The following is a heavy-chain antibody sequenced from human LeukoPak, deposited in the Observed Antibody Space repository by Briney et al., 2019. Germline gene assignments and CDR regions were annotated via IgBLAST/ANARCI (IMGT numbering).Heavy chain of an antibody. CDR2: ISGSGCST. J-gene: IGHJ4*02. V-gene: IGHV3-23*01. CDR1: GFTFSSYA. CDR3: AKVALSSSWYGGQYYFDY. Sequence: GGSLRLSCAASGFTFSSYAMSWVRQAPGKGLEWVSAISGSGCSTYYADSVKGRFTISRDNSKNTLYLQMNSLRAEDTAVYYCAKVALSSSWYGGQYYFDYWGQGTLVTVSS. D-gene: IGHD6-13*01.